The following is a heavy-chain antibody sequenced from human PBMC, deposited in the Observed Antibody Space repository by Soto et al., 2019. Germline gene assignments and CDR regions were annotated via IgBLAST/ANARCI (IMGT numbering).Heavy chain of an antibody. Sequence: GGSLRLSCAASGFTFSSYGMYWMRQAPGKGLEWVAVIWHGGSEKYYADSVKGRFTISRDNSKSTLYLQMNSLRAEDTSVYYCARDYVARDYRGVSHYWGQGTRVTVSS. V-gene: IGHV3-33*01. J-gene: IGHJ4*02. CDR2: IWHGGSEK. D-gene: IGHD3-10*01. CDR3: ARDYVARDYRGVSHY. CDR1: GFTFSSYG.